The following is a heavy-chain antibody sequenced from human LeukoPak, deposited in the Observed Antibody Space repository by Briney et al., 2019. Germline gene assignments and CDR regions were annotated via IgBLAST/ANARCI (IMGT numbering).Heavy chain of an antibody. CDR2: IYYSGST. D-gene: IGHD3-16*01. J-gene: IGHJ4*02. CDR1: GGSISSGDYY. CDR3: ARDGSGELFAYFDY. Sequence: PSETLSLTCTVSGGSISSGDYYWSWIRQPPGKGLEWIGYIYYSGSTYYNPSLKSRVTISVDTSKNQFSLKLSSVTAADTAVYYCARDGSGELFAYFDYWGQGTLVTVSS. V-gene: IGHV4-30-4*01.